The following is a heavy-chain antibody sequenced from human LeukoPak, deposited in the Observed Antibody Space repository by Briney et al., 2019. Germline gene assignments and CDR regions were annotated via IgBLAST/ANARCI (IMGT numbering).Heavy chain of an antibody. V-gene: IGHV1-69*04. CDR1: GGTFSTYA. CDR3: AKRAIPYDPGYYFDY. D-gene: IGHD2-2*01. CDR2: IVPILGTA. Sequence: EASVKVSCKASGGTFSTYAISWVRQAPGQGLEWVGRIVPILGTANYAQNFQGRVTITADRSTTTAYMELSSLRSEDTAVYHCAKRAIPYDPGYYFDYWGQGTLVTVSS. J-gene: IGHJ4*02.